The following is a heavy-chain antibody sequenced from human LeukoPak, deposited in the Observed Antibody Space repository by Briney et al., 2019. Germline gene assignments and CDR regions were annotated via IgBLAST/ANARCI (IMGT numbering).Heavy chain of an antibody. D-gene: IGHD6-13*01. V-gene: IGHV3-53*01. Sequence: GGSLRLSCAASGFTVSNDFVTWVRQAPGKGLEWVSIIYSGGGTDYADSVKGRFTISRDNSKNTVYLQMNSLRAEDTAVYHCARKSLGIAAAGTFFGSWGQGTLVTVSS. CDR2: IYSGGGT. CDR1: GFTVSNDF. J-gene: IGHJ5*02. CDR3: ARKSLGIAAAGTFFGS.